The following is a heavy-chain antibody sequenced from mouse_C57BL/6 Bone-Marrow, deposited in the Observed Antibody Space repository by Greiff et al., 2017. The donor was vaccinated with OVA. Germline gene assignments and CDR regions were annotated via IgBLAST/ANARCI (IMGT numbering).Heavy chain of an antibody. D-gene: IGHD3-2*02. CDR2: IDPENGDT. Sequence: EVQLQESGAELVRPGASVKLSCTASGFNIKDDYMHWVKQRPEQGLEWIGWIDPENGDTEYASKFQGQATIPADTSSNTAYLQLSSLTSEDTAVYYCTTWGTAQDWGQGTTLTVSS. J-gene: IGHJ2*01. CDR1: GFNIKDDY. CDR3: TTWGTAQD. V-gene: IGHV14-4*01.